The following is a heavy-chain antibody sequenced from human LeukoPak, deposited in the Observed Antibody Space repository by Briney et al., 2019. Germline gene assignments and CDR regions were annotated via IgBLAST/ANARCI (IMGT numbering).Heavy chain of an antibody. V-gene: IGHV3-23*01. CDR2: ISGSGGST. CDR1: GFTFSSYG. D-gene: IGHD3-22*01. J-gene: IGHJ6*03. CDR3: AKDMLVYYDSSGYYFDYYYYYMDV. Sequence: GGSLRLSCAASGFTFSSYGMSWVRQAPGKGLEWVSAISGSGGSTYCADSVKGRFTISRDNSKNTLYLQMSSLRAEDTAVYYCAKDMLVYYDSSGYYFDYYYYYMDVWGKGTTVTISS.